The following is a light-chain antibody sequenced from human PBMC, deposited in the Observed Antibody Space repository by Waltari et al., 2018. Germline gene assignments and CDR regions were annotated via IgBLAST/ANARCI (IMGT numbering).Light chain of an antibody. CDR3: GSFISSTTGI. CDR2: DAI. V-gene: IGLV2-14*03. CDR1: SSDVGGYNY. J-gene: IGLJ2*01. Sequence: QSALTQPDSVSGSPGQSITISCTGTSSDVGGYNYVSWYQQYLGKAPKVIIYDAINRPSWVSNRFSGAKSGNSASLTISGLQAEDEADYYCGSFISSTTGIFGGGTRLTVL.